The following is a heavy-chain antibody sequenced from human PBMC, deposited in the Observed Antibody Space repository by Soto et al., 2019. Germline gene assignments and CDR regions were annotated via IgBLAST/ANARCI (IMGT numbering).Heavy chain of an antibody. J-gene: IGHJ6*02. CDR2: INHSGST. CDR1: GGSFSGYY. V-gene: IGHV4-34*01. D-gene: IGHD6-19*01. CDR3: ARGGGIASSGWYGVHYYYGMDV. Sequence: PSETLSLTCAVYGGSFSGYYWSWIRQPPGKGLEWIGEINHSGSTNYNPSLKSRVTISVDTSKNQFSLKLSSVTAADTAVYYCARGGGIASSGWYGVHYYYGMDVWGQGTTVTVSS.